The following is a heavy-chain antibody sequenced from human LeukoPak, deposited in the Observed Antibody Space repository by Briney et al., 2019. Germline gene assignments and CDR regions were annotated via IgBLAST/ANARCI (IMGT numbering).Heavy chain of an antibody. CDR3: ARGYYDFWSGYYRTPNFDY. Sequence: PSETLSLTCAVYGGSFSGYYWSWIRQPPGKGLEWIGEINHSGSTNYNPSLKSRVTISVDTSKNQFSLKLSSVTAADTAVYYCARGYYDFWSGYYRTPNFDYWGQGTLVTVSS. CDR2: INHSGST. CDR1: GGSFSGYY. D-gene: IGHD3-3*01. V-gene: IGHV4-34*01. J-gene: IGHJ4*02.